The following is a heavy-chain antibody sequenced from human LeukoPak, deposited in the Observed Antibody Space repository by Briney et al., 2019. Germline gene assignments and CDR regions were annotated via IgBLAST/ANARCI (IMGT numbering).Heavy chain of an antibody. CDR2: ISAYNGNT. V-gene: IGHV1-18*01. J-gene: IGHJ4*02. CDR3: ARLAKPVSSSSTDY. CDR1: GYTFTSYG. Sequence: AASVKVSCKASGYTFTSYGISWVRQAPGQGLEWMGWISAYNGNTNYAQKLQGRVTMTTDTSTSTAYMELRSLRSDDTAVYYCARLAKPVSSSSTDYWGQGTLVTVSS. D-gene: IGHD6-6*01.